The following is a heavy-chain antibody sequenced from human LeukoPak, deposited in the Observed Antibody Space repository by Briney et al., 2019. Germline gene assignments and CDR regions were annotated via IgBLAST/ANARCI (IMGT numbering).Heavy chain of an antibody. Sequence: ASVTVSCKASGYTFTGHYMHWVRQVPGQGLEWMGWINPNSGGTNYAQKFQGRVTMTRDTSISTAYMELSRLGCDDTAVYYCARDTVVTPDYWSQGTLVTVSS. CDR1: GYTFTGHY. CDR2: INPNSGGT. V-gene: IGHV1-2*02. J-gene: IGHJ4*02. D-gene: IGHD4-23*01. CDR3: ARDTVVTPDY.